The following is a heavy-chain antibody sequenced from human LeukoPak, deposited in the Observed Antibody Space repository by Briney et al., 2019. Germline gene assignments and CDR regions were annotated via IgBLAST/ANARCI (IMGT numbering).Heavy chain of an antibody. V-gene: IGHV4-61*01. CDR3: ARVLEGNHYYHYYMDV. J-gene: IGHJ6*03. Sequence: PSETLSLTCTVSGGSVSSGSYYWSWIRQPPGKRLEWIGYIYYSGSTNYNPSLKSRVTISVDTSKNQFSLKLSSVTAADTAVYYCARVLEGNHYYHYYMDVWGKGTTVTVSS. CDR2: IYYSGST. CDR1: GGSVSSGSYY. D-gene: IGHD1-26*01.